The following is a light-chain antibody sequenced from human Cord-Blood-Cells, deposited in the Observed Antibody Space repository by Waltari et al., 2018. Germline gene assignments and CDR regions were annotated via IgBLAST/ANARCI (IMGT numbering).Light chain of an antibody. J-gene: IGLJ1*01. CDR2: YES. V-gene: IGLV3-21*04. CDR3: QVWDSSSDHYV. CDR1: NIGSKS. Sequence: SYVLTQPPSVSVAPGQTARITCGGNNIGSKSVYWYQQKPGQAPVLVIYYESDRPSGIPERFSGSNSGNTATLTISRVEAGDEADYSCQVWDSSSDHYVFGTGTKVTVL.